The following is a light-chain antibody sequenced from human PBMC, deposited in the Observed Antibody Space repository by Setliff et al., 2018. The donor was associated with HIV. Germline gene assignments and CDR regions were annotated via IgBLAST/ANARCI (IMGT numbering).Light chain of an antibody. Sequence: ALTQPASVSGSPGQSITISCTGISSDVGGYYSVPWYQQHPGKAPKLMIYDVINRPSGVSNRFSGSRSGNTASLTISGLQVEDEADYYCSSYTTSSTLYVFGPGTKVTVL. J-gene: IGLJ1*01. CDR2: DVI. CDR1: SSDVGGYYS. V-gene: IGLV2-14*03. CDR3: SSYTTSSTLYV.